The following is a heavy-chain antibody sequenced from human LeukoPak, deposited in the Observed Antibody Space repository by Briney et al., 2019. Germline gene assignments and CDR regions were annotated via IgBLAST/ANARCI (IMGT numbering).Heavy chain of an antibody. CDR2: ISSSSSTI. J-gene: IGHJ3*02. CDR1: GFTFSSYS. V-gene: IGHV3-48*01. Sequence: PGGSLRLSCAASGFTFSSYSMNWVRQAPGKGLEWVSYISSSSSTIYYADSVKGRFTISRDNSKNTLYLQMNSLRAEDTAVYYCAKDSMDIVVVVAATPGAFDIWGQGTMVTVSS. CDR3: AKDSMDIVVVVAATPGAFDI. D-gene: IGHD2-15*01.